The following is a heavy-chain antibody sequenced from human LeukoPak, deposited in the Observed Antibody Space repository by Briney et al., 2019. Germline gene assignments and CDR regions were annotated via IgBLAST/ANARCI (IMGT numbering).Heavy chain of an antibody. CDR2: IYYSGST. V-gene: IGHV4-30-4*01. Sequence: PSETLSLTCTVSGGSISSGDYYWSWIRQPPGKGLEWMGYIYYSGSTYYNPSLKSRVTISVDTSKNQFSLKLSSVTAADTAVYYCARVPLYYDILTGYYSKYFDYWGQGTLATVSS. J-gene: IGHJ4*02. D-gene: IGHD3-9*01. CDR3: ARVPLYYDILTGYYSKYFDY. CDR1: GGSISSGDYY.